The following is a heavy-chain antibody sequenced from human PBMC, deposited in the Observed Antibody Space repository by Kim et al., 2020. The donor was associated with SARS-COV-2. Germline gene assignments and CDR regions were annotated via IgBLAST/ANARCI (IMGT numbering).Heavy chain of an antibody. CDR2: ISYDGSNK. V-gene: IGHV3-30-3*01. Sequence: GGSLRLSCAASGFTFSSYAMHWVRQAPGKGLEWVAVISYDGSNKYYADSVKGRFTISRDNSKNTLYLQMNSLRAEDTAVYYCAREGSTIFGVVIIPQYY. D-gene: IGHD3-3*01. J-gene: IGHJ6*01. CDR1: GFTFSSYA. CDR3: AREGSTIFGVVIIPQYY.